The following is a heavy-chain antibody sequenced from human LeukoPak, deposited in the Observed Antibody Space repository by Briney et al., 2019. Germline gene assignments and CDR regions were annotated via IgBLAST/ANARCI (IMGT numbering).Heavy chain of an antibody. CDR3: ARGGYYGSGSSPLYYYYMDV. Sequence: GSVTVSFTGSGYTLPKFDINWVGQATGQRVEWVGWMNPNRGNTGYAQKFQGRVTMTRNTSISTAYMELSSLRSEDTAVYYCARGGYYGSGSSPLYYYYMDVWGKGTTVTVSS. V-gene: IGHV1-8*01. D-gene: IGHD3-10*01. CDR2: MNPNRGNT. J-gene: IGHJ6*03. CDR1: GYTLPKFD.